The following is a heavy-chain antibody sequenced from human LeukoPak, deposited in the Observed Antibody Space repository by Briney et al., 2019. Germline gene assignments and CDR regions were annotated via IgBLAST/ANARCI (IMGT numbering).Heavy chain of an antibody. V-gene: IGHV3-53*01. D-gene: IGHD4-17*01. J-gene: IGHJ4*02. CDR2: IYNGGNT. CDR1: GFTVSSNS. CDR3: ARRAGEYSHPYDY. Sequence: SGGSLRLSCTVSGFTVSSNSMSWVRQAPGKGLEWVSFIYNGGNTHYSDSVKGRFTISRDNSKNTLYLQMNSLRAEDTAVYYCARRAGEYSHPYDYWGQGTLVTVSS.